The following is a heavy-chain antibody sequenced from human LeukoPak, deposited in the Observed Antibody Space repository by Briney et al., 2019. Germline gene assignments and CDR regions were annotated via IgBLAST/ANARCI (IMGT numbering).Heavy chain of an antibody. CDR2: INSNSGGA. Sequence: ASVKVSCKVSGYTLTELSMHWVRQAPGQGLEYMGWINSNSGGANYAQKFHGRVTMTRHTSISTVYMELSGLTSDDTAVYYCARDLGGNALDIWGQGTVVTVSS. CDR1: GYTLTELS. CDR3: ARDLGGNALDI. J-gene: IGHJ3*02. D-gene: IGHD3-16*01. V-gene: IGHV1-2*02.